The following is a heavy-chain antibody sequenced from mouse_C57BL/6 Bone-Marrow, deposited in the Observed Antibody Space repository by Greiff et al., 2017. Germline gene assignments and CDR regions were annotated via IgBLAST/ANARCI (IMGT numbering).Heavy chain of an antibody. V-gene: IGHV3-1*01. CDR2: ISYSGST. Sequence: EVQLQQSGPGMVKPSQSLSLTCTVTGYSITSGYDWHWIRHFPGNKLEWMGYISYSGSTNYNPSLKSRISITHDTSKNHFFLKLNSVTTEDTATYYCARGTVVPDYWGQGTTLTVSS. J-gene: IGHJ2*01. CDR1: GYSITSGYD. D-gene: IGHD1-1*01. CDR3: ARGTVVPDY.